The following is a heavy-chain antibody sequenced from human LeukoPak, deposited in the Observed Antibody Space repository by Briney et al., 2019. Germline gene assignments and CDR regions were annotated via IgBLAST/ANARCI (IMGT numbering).Heavy chain of an antibody. V-gene: IGHV3-11*01. CDR1: GFTFSDYY. Sequence: GGSLRLSCAASGFTFSDYYMNWIRQAPGKGLAWVSYISSSGNTIYYADSVKGRFTISRDNAKNSLYVQLSSLRAEDTAVYYCARGAGSRYCTGGSCYSGYYYYYMDVWGKGTTVTVSS. D-gene: IGHD2-15*01. J-gene: IGHJ6*03. CDR3: ARGAGSRYCTGGSCYSGYYYYYMDV. CDR2: ISSSGNTI.